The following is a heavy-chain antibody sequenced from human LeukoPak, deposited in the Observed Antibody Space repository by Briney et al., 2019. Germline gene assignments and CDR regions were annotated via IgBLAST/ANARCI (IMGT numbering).Heavy chain of an antibody. CDR1: GGSFSGYY. D-gene: IGHD1-26*01. CDR3: ARGRAQRELLRKMYYFDY. V-gene: IGHV4-34*01. Sequence: PSETLSLTCAVYGGSFSGYYWSWIRQPPGKGLEWTGEINHSGSTNYNPSLKSRVTISVDTSKNQFSLKLSSVTAADTAVYYCARGRAQRELLRKMYYFDYWGQGTLVTVSS. CDR2: INHSGST. J-gene: IGHJ4*02.